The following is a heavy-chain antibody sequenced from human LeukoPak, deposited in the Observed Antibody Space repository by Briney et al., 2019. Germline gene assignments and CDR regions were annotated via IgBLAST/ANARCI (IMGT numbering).Heavy chain of an antibody. CDR1: GYTFSSYY. D-gene: IGHD3-22*01. Sequence: ASVKVSCKASGYTFSSYYMRWVRQAPGQGLEWMGIINPSGGSTKYAQKLQGRVTMTSDTSTSTVYMELSSLRSEDTAVYYCARDDSSGPQVYWGQGTLVTVSS. V-gene: IGHV1-46*01. J-gene: IGHJ4*02. CDR3: ARDDSSGPQVY. CDR2: INPSGGST.